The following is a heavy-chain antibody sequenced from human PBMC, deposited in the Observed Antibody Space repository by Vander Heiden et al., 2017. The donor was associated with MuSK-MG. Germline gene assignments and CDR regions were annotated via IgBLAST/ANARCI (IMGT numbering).Heavy chain of an antibody. CDR3: AKTLKTSIAAAGNDY. V-gene: IGHV4-34*01. CDR1: GGSFSGYY. J-gene: IGHJ4*02. CDR2: INHSGST. D-gene: IGHD6-13*01. Sequence: QVQLQQWGAGLLKPSETLSLTCAVYGGSFSGYYGNWIRQPPGKGLEWIGEINHSGSTNYNPSRKSRVTISVDTSKNQFSLKLSSVTAADTAVYYCAKTLKTSIAAAGNDYWGQGPLVTHSS.